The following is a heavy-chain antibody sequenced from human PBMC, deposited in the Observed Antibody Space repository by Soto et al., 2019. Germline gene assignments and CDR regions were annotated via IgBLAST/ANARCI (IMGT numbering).Heavy chain of an antibody. Sequence: GGALRLSCVVSGFTFNNYGINSLRQAPGKGLQWVSSVSKSGYTYYSDSVKGRFTISRDNAKNSVSLQMNNLRAEDTAVYYCAREDSIILPAVSDFWGQGTLVTVS. CDR2: VSKSGYT. CDR1: GFTFNNYG. D-gene: IGHD3-22*01. V-gene: IGHV3-21*01. J-gene: IGHJ4*02. CDR3: AREDSIILPAVSDF.